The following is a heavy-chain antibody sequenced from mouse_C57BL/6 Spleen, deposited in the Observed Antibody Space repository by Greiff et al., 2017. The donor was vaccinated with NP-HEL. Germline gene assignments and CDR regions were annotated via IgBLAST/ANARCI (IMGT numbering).Heavy chain of an antibody. J-gene: IGHJ3*01. CDR2: ISSGGSYT. Sequence: EVHRVESGGDLVKPGGSLKLSCAASGFTFSSYGMSWVRQTPDKRLEWVATISSGGSYTYYPDSVKGRFTISRDNAKNTLYLQMSSLKSEDTAMYYCARQGAAQATDFAYWGQGTLVTVSA. CDR1: GFTFSSYG. CDR3: ARQGAAQATDFAY. D-gene: IGHD3-2*02. V-gene: IGHV5-6*01.